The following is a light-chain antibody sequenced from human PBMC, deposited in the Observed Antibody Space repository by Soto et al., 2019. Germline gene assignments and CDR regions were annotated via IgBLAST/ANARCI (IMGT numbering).Light chain of an antibody. CDR1: SSDVGGYNY. Sequence: QSALTQPASVSGSPGQSITISCTGTSSDVGGYNYVSWYQQHPGKAPKLMIYDVSNRPSGVSNRFSGSKSGNTASLTISGLQPEDEADYYCSSYTSTSTLVVFGGGPKRTVL. J-gene: IGLJ2*01. CDR2: DVS. V-gene: IGLV2-14*01. CDR3: SSYTSTSTLVV.